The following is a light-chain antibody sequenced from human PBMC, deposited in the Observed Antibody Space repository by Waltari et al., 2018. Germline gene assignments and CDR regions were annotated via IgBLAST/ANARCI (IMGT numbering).Light chain of an antibody. CDR3: QQYYSTPWT. V-gene: IGKV4-1*01. CDR2: WAS. Sequence: DIVMTQSPDSLAVSLGERATLNCKSSQSVLYSSNNKNYLAWYQQKPGQPPKLLISWASNRESGVPDRISGSGSGTDFTLTISSLQAEDVAVYYCQQYYSTPWTFGQGTKVEIK. J-gene: IGKJ1*01. CDR1: QSVLYSSNNKNY.